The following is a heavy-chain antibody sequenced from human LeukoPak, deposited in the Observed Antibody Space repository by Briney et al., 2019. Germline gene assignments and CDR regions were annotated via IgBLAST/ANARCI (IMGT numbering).Heavy chain of an antibody. CDR3: ARDQALGYCSGGSCHGNFDY. J-gene: IGHJ4*02. V-gene: IGHV3-30-3*01. CDR1: GFTFSSYA. Sequence: GGSLRLSCAASGFTFSSYAMHWVRQAPGKGLEWVAVISYDGSNKYYADSVKGRFTISRDNFKNTLYLQMNSLRAEDTAVYYCARDQALGYCSGGSCHGNFDYWGQGTLVTVSS. D-gene: IGHD2-15*01. CDR2: ISYDGSNK.